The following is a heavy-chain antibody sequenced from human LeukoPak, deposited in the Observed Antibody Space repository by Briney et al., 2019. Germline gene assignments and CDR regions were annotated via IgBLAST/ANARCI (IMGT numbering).Heavy chain of an antibody. J-gene: IGHJ4*02. D-gene: IGHD6-19*01. CDR2: TSFDESNK. V-gene: IGHV3-30-3*01. CDR1: GFTFSTYA. CDR3: AVVAGRFPPDY. Sequence: GKSLRLSCAASGFTFSTYAMHWVRKAPGKGLGWVAFTSFDESNKFYADSVEGRFTISRDNSKNTLSLQMHNLRVDDTAMYYCAVVAGRFPPDYWGQGTLVTVSS.